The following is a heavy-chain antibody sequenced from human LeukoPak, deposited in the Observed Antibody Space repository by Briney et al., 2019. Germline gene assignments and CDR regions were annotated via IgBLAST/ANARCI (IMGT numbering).Heavy chain of an antibody. D-gene: IGHD2-21*02. V-gene: IGHV3-30*04. CDR2: ISYDGSNK. CDR1: GFTFSSYA. CDR3: ARPAYCGGDCYSSYFQH. Sequence: GGSLRLPCAASGFTFSSYAMHWVRQAPGKGLEWVAVISYDGSNKYYADSVKGRFTISRDNSKNTLYLQMNSLRAEDTAVYYCARPAYCGGDCYSSYFQHWGQGTLVTVSS. J-gene: IGHJ1*01.